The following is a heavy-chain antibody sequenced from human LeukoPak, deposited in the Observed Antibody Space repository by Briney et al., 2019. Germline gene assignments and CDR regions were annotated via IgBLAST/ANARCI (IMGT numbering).Heavy chain of an antibody. Sequence: EASVKVSCKASRYTFSGHSMHWVRQAPGQGLEWMGWINPNSGGTNYAQKFQGRVTMTRDTSISTAYMELSRLRSNDTAVYYCARRGRDIYGMDVWGQGTTVTVSS. D-gene: IGHD1-26*01. CDR2: INPNSGGT. V-gene: IGHV1-2*02. CDR3: ARRGRDIYGMDV. J-gene: IGHJ6*02. CDR1: RYTFSGHS.